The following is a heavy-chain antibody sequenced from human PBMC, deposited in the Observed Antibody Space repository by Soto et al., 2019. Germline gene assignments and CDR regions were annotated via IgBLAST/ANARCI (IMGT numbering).Heavy chain of an antibody. CDR2: ISGSGYDK. V-gene: IGHV3-23*01. D-gene: IGHD3-22*01. J-gene: IGHJ3*02. CDR1: GFTFSSYA. Sequence: LRLSCAASGFTFSSYAMSWVRQAPGKGLEWVSVISGSGYDKYYADSVKGRFTISRDNSKNTLYLQMDNLRGEDTAVYYCAAYYYDSSGPYDAFDIWGQGTMVTVSS. CDR3: AAYYYDSSGPYDAFDI.